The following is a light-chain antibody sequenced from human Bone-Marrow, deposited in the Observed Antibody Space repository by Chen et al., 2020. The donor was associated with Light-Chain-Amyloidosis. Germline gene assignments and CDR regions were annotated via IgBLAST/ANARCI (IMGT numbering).Light chain of an antibody. Sequence: SYVLTQPSSVSVAPGQTDTIACGGNNIGSTSVHWYQQTPGQAPLLVVYDDSDRPSGIPERLSGSNSGNTATLTISRVEAGDEADYYCQVWDRSSDRTVFGGGTKLTVL. V-gene: IGLV3-21*02. CDR3: QVWDRSSDRTV. CDR2: DDS. CDR1: NIGSTS. J-gene: IGLJ3*02.